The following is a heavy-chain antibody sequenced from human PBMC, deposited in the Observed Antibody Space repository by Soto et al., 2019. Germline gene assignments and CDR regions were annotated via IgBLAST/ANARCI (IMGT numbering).Heavy chain of an antibody. J-gene: IGHJ4*02. D-gene: IGHD1-26*01. CDR3: AGGNSGSSLAY. CDR1: GASISISSYY. CDR2: IYYSGTT. V-gene: IGHV4-39*01. Sequence: NPSETLSITCTISGASISISSYYWGWIRQPPGKGLEWIASIYYSGTTYYNTSLKSRVTISVDTSKNQLSLRLTSVTAADTAVYYCAGGNSGSSLAYWGQGTMVTVSS.